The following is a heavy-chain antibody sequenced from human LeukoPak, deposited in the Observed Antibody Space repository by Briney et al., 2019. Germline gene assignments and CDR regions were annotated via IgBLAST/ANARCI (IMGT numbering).Heavy chain of an antibody. CDR3: ARAAHYYGSGSPDDAFDI. V-gene: IGHV4-4*07. Sequence: KPSETLSLTCTVSGGSISSYYWSWIRQPAGKGLEWIGRIYTSGSTNYNPSLNSRVTMSVDTSKNQFSLKLSSVTAADTAVYYCARAAHYYGSGSPDDAFDIWGQGTMVTVSS. CDR1: GGSISSYY. J-gene: IGHJ3*02. CDR2: IYTSGST. D-gene: IGHD3-10*01.